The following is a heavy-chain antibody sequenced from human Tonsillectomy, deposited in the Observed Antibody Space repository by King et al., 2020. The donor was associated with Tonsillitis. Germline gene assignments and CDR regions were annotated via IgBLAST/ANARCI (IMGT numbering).Heavy chain of an antibody. CDR1: GGSFSGYY. Sequence: VQLQQWGAGLLKPSETLSLTCAVYGGSFSGYYWSWIRQPPGKGLEWIGEINHSGSTNYNPSLKSRVTVSVDTSKNQFSLKLSSVTAADTAVYYCARGATYSSTRGWFDPWGQGTLVTVSS. J-gene: IGHJ5*02. V-gene: IGHV4-34*01. CDR2: INHSGST. D-gene: IGHD6-13*01. CDR3: ARGATYSSTRGWFDP.